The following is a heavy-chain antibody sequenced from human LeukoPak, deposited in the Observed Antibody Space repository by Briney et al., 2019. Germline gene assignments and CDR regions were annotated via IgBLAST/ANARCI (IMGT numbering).Heavy chain of an antibody. CDR1: GGSISSYY. V-gene: IGHV4-4*07. Sequence: SETLSLTCTVSGGSISSYYWSWNRQPAGKELEWIGRIYTSGSTNYNPSLESRVTMSVDTSKNQFSLKLSSVTAADTAVYYCARSGQWLVPFDYWGQGTLVTVSS. CDR2: IYTSGST. CDR3: ARSGQWLVPFDY. D-gene: IGHD6-19*01. J-gene: IGHJ4*02.